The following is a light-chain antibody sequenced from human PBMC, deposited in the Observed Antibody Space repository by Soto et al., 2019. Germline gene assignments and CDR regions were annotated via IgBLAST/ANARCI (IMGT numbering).Light chain of an antibody. J-gene: IGLJ3*02. V-gene: IGLV2-14*03. CDR3: SSYTNRNTPWV. CDR1: SRNVGSHHY. CDR2: DVT. Sequence: QSALTQPASVSGSPGQSITISCTGTSRNVGSHHYVSWYQHHPGKAPKLLVFDVTNRPSGVSDRFSASKSGNTASLTISGLQAEDEAEYYCSSYTNRNTPWVFGGGTKLTVL.